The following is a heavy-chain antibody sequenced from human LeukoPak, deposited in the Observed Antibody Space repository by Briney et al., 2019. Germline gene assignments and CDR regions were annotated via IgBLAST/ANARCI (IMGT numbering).Heavy chain of an antibody. D-gene: IGHD1-26*01. V-gene: IGHV4-59*01. CDR2: IYYSGST. CDR1: GGSISSYY. Sequence: SETLSLTCTVSGGSISSYYWSWIRQPPGKGLEWIGYIYYSGSTNYNPSLKSRVTISVDTSKNQFSLKLSSVTAADTAVYYCVREVVGGSHSFIGAFDIWGQGTMVTVSS. J-gene: IGHJ3*02. CDR3: VREVVGGSHSFIGAFDI.